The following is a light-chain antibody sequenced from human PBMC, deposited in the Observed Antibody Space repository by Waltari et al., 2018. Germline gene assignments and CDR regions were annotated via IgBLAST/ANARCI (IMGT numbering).Light chain of an antibody. Sequence: QSALTQPRSVSGSPGQSVTISCTGTIRDVGGYNSVSWYQPHPGKAPQLMIYDVRHRPSGVPDRFSGSKSGNTASLTISGLQAEDEADYYCCSYAGRSIFYVFGTGTKVTVL. CDR2: DVR. CDR3: CSYAGRSIFYV. CDR1: IRDVGGYNS. V-gene: IGLV2-11*01. J-gene: IGLJ1*01.